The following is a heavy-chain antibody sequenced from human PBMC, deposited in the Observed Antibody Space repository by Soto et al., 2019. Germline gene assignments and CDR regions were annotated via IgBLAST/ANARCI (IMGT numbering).Heavy chain of an antibody. Sequence: PGGSLRLSCAASGFTFSSYAMHWVRQAPGKGLEWVAVISYDGSNKYYADSVKGRFTISRDNSKNTLYLQMNSLRAEDTAVYYCARDVGSGSYDSGDYWGQGTLVTVSS. J-gene: IGHJ4*02. CDR2: ISYDGSNK. D-gene: IGHD1-26*01. CDR1: GFTFSSYA. CDR3: ARDVGSGSYDSGDY. V-gene: IGHV3-30-3*01.